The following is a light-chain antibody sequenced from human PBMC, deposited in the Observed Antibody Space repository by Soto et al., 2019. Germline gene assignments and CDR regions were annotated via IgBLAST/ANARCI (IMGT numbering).Light chain of an antibody. CDR2: DAS. J-gene: IGKJ5*01. Sequence: EIVLTQSPATLSLSPGDRATLSCRASQSVSDFLAWYQQKPGQAPRLLIYDASTTATGIPVRFSGSGSGTDFTLTISRLEPEDCAVDYCQQRSNWVTFGQGTRLEI. V-gene: IGKV3-11*01. CDR1: QSVSDF. CDR3: QQRSNWVT.